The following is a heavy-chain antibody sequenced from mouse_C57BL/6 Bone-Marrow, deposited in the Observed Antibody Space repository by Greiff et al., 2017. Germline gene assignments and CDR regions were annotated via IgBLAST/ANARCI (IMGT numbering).Heavy chain of an antibody. CDR2: IDPNSGGT. CDR1: GYTFTSYW. V-gene: IGHV1-72*01. J-gene: IGHJ3*01. Sequence: QVQLQQPGAELVKPGASVKLSCKASGYTFTSYWMHWVKQRTGRGLEWLGRIDPNSGGTKYNEKFKSKATLTVDKPSSTAYMQLSSLTSEDSAVYYCARPYDGYYGGFAYWGQETLVTVSA. CDR3: ARPYDGYYGGFAY. D-gene: IGHD2-3*01.